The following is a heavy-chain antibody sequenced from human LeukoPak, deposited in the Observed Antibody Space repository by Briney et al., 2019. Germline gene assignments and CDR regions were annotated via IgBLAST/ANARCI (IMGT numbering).Heavy chain of an antibody. J-gene: IGHJ4*02. V-gene: IGHV3-9*01. Sequence: GGSLRLSCAASGFTFDNYAIHWVRQAPGKGLEWVSGISWNSGILGYADSVKGRFTISRDNARNSLYLQMNSLRAEDTALYYCARGKYFDCWGQGTLVTVSS. CDR1: GFTFDNYA. CDR3: ARGKYFDC. CDR2: ISWNSGIL.